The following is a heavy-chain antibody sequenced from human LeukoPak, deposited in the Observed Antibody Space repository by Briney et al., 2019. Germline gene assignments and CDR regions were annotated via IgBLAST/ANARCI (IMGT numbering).Heavy chain of an antibody. V-gene: IGHV5-51*01. CDR2: IYPGDSDT. CDR1: GYIFTNYL. J-gene: IGHJ4*02. D-gene: IGHD1-1*01. CDR3: ARGGTATRIFDY. Sequence: GESLKISCKGSGYIFTNYLIGWVRQVPGKGLEWMGIIYPGDSDTRYSPSFQGQVTISADKSINTAYLQWSSLKASDTAMYYCARGGTATRIFDYWGQGTPVTVSS.